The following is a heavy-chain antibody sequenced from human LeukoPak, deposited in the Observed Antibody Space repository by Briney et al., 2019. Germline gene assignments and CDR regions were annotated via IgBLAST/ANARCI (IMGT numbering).Heavy chain of an antibody. D-gene: IGHD5-12*01. J-gene: IGHJ4*02. Sequence: GASVKVSCKASGYTFTSYAMHWVRQAPGQRLEWMGWINAGNGNTKYSQKFQGRVTITRDTSASTAYMELSSLRSEDTAVYYCARDKFRYDHYLDYWGQGTLVTVSS. V-gene: IGHV1-3*01. CDR1: GYTFTSYA. CDR2: INAGNGNT. CDR3: ARDKFRYDHYLDY.